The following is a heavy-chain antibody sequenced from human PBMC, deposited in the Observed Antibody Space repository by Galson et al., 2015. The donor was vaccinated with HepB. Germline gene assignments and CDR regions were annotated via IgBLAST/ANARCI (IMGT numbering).Heavy chain of an antibody. CDR2: ISSSSSTI. D-gene: IGHD1-1*01. Sequence: SLRLSCAASGFTFSSYSMNWVRQAPGKGLEWVSYISSSSSTIYYADSVKGRFTISRDNAKNSLYLQMNSLRAEDTALYYCAKVREGGTYYFDYWGQGTLVTVSS. J-gene: IGHJ4*02. V-gene: IGHV3-48*04. CDR3: AKVREGGTYYFDY. CDR1: GFTFSSYS.